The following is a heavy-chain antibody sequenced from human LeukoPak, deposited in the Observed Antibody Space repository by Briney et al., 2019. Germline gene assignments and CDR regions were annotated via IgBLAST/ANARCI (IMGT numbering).Heavy chain of an antibody. CDR2: INASGGST. CDR3: ARSRYNWNPRPDQAFDI. V-gene: IGHV1-46*01. J-gene: IGHJ3*02. CDR1: GYTFTSYY. Sequence: ASVTLSCKGSGYTFTSYYMHWVRQCPRQGLGWMGIINASGGSTRYAQKFQVRVTMNTDTSTTTAYMEVRSLTSDDTAVYCCARSRYNWNPRPDQAFDIWGQGTMVSVSS. D-gene: IGHD1-1*01.